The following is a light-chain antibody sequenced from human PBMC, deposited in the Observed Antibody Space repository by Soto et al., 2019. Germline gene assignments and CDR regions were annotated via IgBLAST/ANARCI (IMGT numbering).Light chain of an antibody. V-gene: IGKV3-15*01. CDR3: QQYNNWPPT. CDR2: GAS. CDR1: QSVSSN. J-gene: IGKJ1*01. Sequence: EIVVTQSPATLSVSPGERATLSCRASQSVSSNLAWYQQKPGQAPRLLIYGASTGATGIPARFSGSGCGTDLNLTISSLQSEDFAVYYCQQYNNWPPTFGQGTKVEIK.